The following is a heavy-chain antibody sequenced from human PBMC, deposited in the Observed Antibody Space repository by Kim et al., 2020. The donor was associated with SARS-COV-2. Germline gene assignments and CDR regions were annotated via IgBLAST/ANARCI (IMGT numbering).Heavy chain of an antibody. J-gene: IGHJ4*02. V-gene: IGHV3-7*01. CDR3: ARDTLLVGY. CDR2: SEK. Sequence: SEKYYVDSVKGRFTISRDNAKNSLYLQMNSLRAEDTAVYYCARDTLLVGYWGQGTLVTVSS. D-gene: IGHD3-16*01.